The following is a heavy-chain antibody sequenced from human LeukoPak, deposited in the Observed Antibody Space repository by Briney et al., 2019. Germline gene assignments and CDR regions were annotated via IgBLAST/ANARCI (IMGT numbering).Heavy chain of an antibody. CDR3: ARQPWGIRGVKRRGWFDL. J-gene: IGHJ5*02. CDR1: GASFSGYY. V-gene: IGHV4-34*01. CDR2: INHSGST. D-gene: IGHD3-10*01. Sequence: SETLSLTCAVYGASFSGYYWTWIRQPPGKGLEWIGEINHSGSTNYNPSLKSRISISVDTSKNQFSLKLSSVTAADTAVYYCARQPWGIRGVKRRGWFDLWGQGTLVTVSS.